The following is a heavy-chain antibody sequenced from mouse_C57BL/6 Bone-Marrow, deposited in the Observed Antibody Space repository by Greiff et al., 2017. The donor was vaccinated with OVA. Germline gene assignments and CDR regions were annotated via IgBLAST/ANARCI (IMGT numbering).Heavy chain of an antibody. CDR1: GFTFSDYG. V-gene: IGHV5-17*01. CDR2: ISSGSSTI. D-gene: IGHD1-1*01. CDR3: ARITTVVPFDY. J-gene: IGHJ2*01. Sequence: EVKLMESGGGLVKPGGSLKLSCAASGFTFSDYGMHWVRQAPEKGLEWVAYISSGSSTIYYADTVKGRFTISRDNAKNTLFLQMTSLRSEDTAMYYCARITTVVPFDYWGQGTTLTVSS.